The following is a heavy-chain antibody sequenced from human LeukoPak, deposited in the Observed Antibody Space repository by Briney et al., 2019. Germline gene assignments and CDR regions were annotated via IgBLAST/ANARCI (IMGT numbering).Heavy chain of an antibody. J-gene: IGHJ4*02. Sequence: PSETLSLTCAVYGGSFSGYYWSWIRQPPGKGLGWIGEINHSGSTNYNPSLKSRVTISVDTSKNQFSLKLSSVTAADTAVYYCARGLYGREYYYDSREFDYWGQGTLVTVSS. CDR2: INHSGST. CDR1: GGSFSGYY. D-gene: IGHD3-22*01. CDR3: ARGLYGREYYYDSREFDY. V-gene: IGHV4-34*01.